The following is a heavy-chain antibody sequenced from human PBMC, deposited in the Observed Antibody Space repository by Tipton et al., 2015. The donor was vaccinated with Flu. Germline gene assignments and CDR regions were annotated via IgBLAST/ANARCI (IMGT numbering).Heavy chain of an antibody. CDR1: GGSFSGYY. CDR3: ARDTFRYCSGASCLSDYYYYGMDV. J-gene: IGHJ6*02. V-gene: IGHV4-34*01. Sequence: LRLSCAVYGGSFSGYYWSWIRQPPGKGLEWVGEISHSGSTNYNPSLKSRVTISVDTSKNQFSLNLSSVTAADTAVYYCARDTFRYCSGASCLSDYYYYGMDVWGQGTTVTVSS. CDR2: ISHSGST. D-gene: IGHD2-15*01.